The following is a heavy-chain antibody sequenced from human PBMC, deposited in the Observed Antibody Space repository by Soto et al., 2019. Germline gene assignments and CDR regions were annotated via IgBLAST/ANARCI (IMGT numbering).Heavy chain of an antibody. CDR2: ISGDGDTT. Sequence: EVQLVESGGALVQPGGSLRLSCAASGFTFSSYAIHWVRQAPGKGLQYVSAISGDGDTTHYGDSVKGRFTISRDNSKITLYLQMDSLRPEAMAVYYCARGDFPPWYLDVWGRGTLVTVSS. CDR1: GFTFSSYA. V-gene: IGHV3-64*07. J-gene: IGHJ2*01. CDR3: ARGDFPPWYLDV. D-gene: IGHD2-21*02.